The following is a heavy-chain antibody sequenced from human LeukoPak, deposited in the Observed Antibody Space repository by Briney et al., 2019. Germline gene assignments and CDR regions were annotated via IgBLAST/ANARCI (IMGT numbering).Heavy chain of an antibody. Sequence: PGGSLRLSCAASGFTFSSYAMSWVRQAPGKGLEWVSAISGSGGSTYYADSVKGRFTISRDNSKNTLYLQMNGLRAEDTAVYYCAKSQRTLTMVRGVEDYWGQGTLVTVSS. J-gene: IGHJ4*02. D-gene: IGHD3-10*01. CDR2: ISGSGGST. CDR3: AKSQRTLTMVRGVEDY. CDR1: GFTFSSYA. V-gene: IGHV3-23*01.